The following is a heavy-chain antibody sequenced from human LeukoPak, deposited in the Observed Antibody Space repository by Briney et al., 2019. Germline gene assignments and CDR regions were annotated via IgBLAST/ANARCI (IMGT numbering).Heavy chain of an antibody. J-gene: IGHJ4*02. CDR1: GGSISSYY. CDR2: IYTSGST. V-gene: IGHV4-4*07. Sequence: KPSETLSLSCTVSGGSISSYYWSWIRQPAGKGLEWIGRIYTSGSTNYNPSLKSRVTMSVDTSKNHFSLRLSSVTAADTAVYYCARDREVGVTGYYFDYWGQGTLVTVSS. D-gene: IGHD1-26*01. CDR3: ARDREVGVTGYYFDY.